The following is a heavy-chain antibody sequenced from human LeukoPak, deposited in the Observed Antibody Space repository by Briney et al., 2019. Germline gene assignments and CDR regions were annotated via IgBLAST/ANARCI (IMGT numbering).Heavy chain of an antibody. CDR1: GYRFTTYY. J-gene: IGHJ4*02. Sequence: ASVKVSCKVSGYRFTTYYIHWVRQAPGQGLEWMGIITPHSGATTYAQSFQDRVTMTRDMSTGTVYVELSSLTSEDTAVYYCARDIVEMATITSDYWGQGTLVTVSS. CDR3: ARDIVEMATITSDY. V-gene: IGHV1-46*01. D-gene: IGHD5-24*01. CDR2: ITPHSGAT.